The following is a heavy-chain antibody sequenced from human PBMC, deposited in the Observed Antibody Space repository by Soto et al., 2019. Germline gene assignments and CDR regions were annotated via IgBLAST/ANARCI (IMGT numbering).Heavy chain of an antibody. D-gene: IGHD2-2*01. CDR1: GFTFSNAW. J-gene: IGHJ4*02. CDR3: TTDRVVVPAATRVDY. V-gene: IGHV3-15*01. CDR2: IKSKTDGETT. Sequence: GGSLRLSCAASGFTFSNAWMSWVRQAPGKGLEWVGRIKSKTDGETTDYAAPVKGRFTISRDDSKNTLYLQMNSLKTEDTAVYYCTTDRVVVPAATRVDYRGQGTLVTVSS.